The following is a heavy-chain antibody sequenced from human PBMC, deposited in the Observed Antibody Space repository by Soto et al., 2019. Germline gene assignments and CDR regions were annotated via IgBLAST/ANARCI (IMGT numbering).Heavy chain of an antibody. CDR2: ISSSSSYI. CDR1: GFTFSSYS. J-gene: IGHJ5*02. Sequence: GGSLRLSCAASGFTFSSYSMNWVRQAPGKGLEWVSSISSSSSYIYYADSVKGRFTISRDNAKNSLYLQMNSLRAEDTAVYYCARRVAVAGTDNWFDPWGQGTLVTVSS. V-gene: IGHV3-21*01. D-gene: IGHD6-13*01. CDR3: ARRVAVAGTDNWFDP.